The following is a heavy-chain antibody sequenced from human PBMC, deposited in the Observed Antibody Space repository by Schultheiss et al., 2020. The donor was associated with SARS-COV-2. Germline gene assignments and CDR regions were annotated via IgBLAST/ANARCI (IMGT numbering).Heavy chain of an antibody. V-gene: IGHV3-23*01. CDR3: ARGAAYYDSSGYSPY. J-gene: IGHJ4*02. CDR2: ISDSDDNT. CDR1: GFTFSRSV. D-gene: IGHD3-22*01. Sequence: GGSLRLSCAASGFTFSRSVMSWVRQAPGKGLEWVSAISDSDDNTYYADSAKGRFTISRDNSKNTLYLQMNSLRAEDTAVYYCARGAAYYDSSGYSPYWGQGTLVTVSS.